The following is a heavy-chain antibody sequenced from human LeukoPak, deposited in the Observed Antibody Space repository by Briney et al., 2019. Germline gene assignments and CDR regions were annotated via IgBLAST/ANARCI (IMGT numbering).Heavy chain of an antibody. CDR1: GYTFTSYY. CDR3: ALPSRWLYFDY. J-gene: IGHJ4*02. Sequence: ASVKVSFKSSGYTFTSYYMHWVRHAPGQGLEWMGIINPSGGSTSYAQKFQGRVTMTRDTSTSTVYMELSSLRSEDTAVYYCALPSRWLYFDYWGQGTLVTVSS. V-gene: IGHV1-46*01. CDR2: INPSGGST. D-gene: IGHD5-12*01.